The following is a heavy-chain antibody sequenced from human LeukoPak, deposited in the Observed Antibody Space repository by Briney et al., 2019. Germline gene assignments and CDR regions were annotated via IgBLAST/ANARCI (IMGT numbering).Heavy chain of an antibody. D-gene: IGHD3-3*01. CDR3: ARVYDFWSGYYNPLYNGFDP. J-gene: IGHJ5*02. Sequence: SETLSLTCAVYGGSFSGHYWSWIRQPPGKGLEWIGEINHSGSTNYNPSLKSRVTISVDTSKNQFSLKLSSVTAADTAVYYCARVYDFWSGYYNPLYNGFDPWGQGTLVTVSS. CDR2: INHSGST. CDR1: GGSFSGHY. V-gene: IGHV4-34*01.